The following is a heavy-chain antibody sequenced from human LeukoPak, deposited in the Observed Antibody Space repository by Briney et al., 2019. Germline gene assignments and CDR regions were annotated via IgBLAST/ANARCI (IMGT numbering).Heavy chain of an antibody. Sequence: GGSLRLSCAASGFTFSSYGMHWVRQAPGKGLEWVAFIRYDGSNKYYADSVKGRFTISRDNSKNTLYLQMGSLRAEDMAVYYCARDRSLLYGAHFDYWGQGTLVTVSS. CDR3: ARDRSLLYGAHFDY. CDR2: IRYDGSNK. V-gene: IGHV3-30*02. D-gene: IGHD2-8*01. CDR1: GFTFSSYG. J-gene: IGHJ4*02.